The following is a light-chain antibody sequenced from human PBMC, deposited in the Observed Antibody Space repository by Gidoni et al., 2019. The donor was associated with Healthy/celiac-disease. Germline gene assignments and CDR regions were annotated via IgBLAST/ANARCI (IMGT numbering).Light chain of an antibody. CDR3: QKYNSAPPLT. V-gene: IGKV1-27*01. J-gene: IGKJ4*01. CDR1: QGISTY. CDR2: AAS. Sequence: DIQMTQSPSSLSASVGDRVTIPRRASQGISTYLDWYQQKPGKVPKLLIYAASTLQSGVPSRFSGSGSGTDFTLTISSLQPEDVATYYCQKYNSAPPLTFGGGTKVEIK.